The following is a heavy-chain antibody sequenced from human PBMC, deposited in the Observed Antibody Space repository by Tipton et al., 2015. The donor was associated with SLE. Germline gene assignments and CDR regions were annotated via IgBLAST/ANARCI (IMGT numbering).Heavy chain of an antibody. J-gene: IGHJ4*02. V-gene: IGHV4-59*12. CDR1: GGSISSYY. CDR2: IYYSGST. Sequence: TLSLTCTVSGGSISSYYWNWIRQPPGKGLEWIGYIYYSGSTNYNPSLKSRVTISVDTSKNQFSLKLSSVTAADTAVYYCARDHSSSWYGYWGQGTLVTVSS. D-gene: IGHD6-13*01. CDR3: ARDHSSSWYGY.